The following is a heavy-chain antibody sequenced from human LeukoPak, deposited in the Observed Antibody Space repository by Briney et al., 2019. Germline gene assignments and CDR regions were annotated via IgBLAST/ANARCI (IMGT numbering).Heavy chain of an antibody. CDR3: AKMGAKYYYGSGSYYNFDY. CDR1: GITFSSNA. J-gene: IGHJ4*02. V-gene: IGHV3-23*01. Sequence: PGGSLRLSCEASGITFSSNAMSWVRQAPGKGLEWVSPISGSGGSTYYADSVKGRFTISRDNSKNTLYLQMNSLRAEDTAVYYCAKMGAKYYYGSGSYYNFDYWGQGTLVTVSS. CDR2: ISGSGGST. D-gene: IGHD3-10*01.